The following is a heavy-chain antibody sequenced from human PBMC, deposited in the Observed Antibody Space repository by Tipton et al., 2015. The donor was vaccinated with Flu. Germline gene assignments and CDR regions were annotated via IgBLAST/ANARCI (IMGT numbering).Heavy chain of an antibody. CDR1: GDSIRSGSY. V-gene: IGHV4-38-2*02. CDR2: IYHSGST. J-gene: IGHJ2*01. CDR3: ARDHEWRNRYFDL. Sequence: PGLVKPSETLSLTCGVSGDSIRSGSYWGWIRQPPGKGLEWIGSIYHSGSTFYNPSLKSRVTISLDTSKNQFSLMLHAVTAADTAVYYCARDHEWRNRYFDLWGRGTLVAVSS. D-gene: IGHD1-14*01.